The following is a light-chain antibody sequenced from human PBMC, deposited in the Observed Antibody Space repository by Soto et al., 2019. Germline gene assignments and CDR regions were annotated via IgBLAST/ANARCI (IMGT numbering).Light chain of an antibody. Sequence: EIQMTHSPSSLSASVVYRVTISFRSSQSISSYLNWYQQKPGKAPKLLIYATSSLQGGVPSRFSGSGSGTDFTLTISSLQPEDFASYHCQQNYRDTPWTFGQGTKVDIK. CDR2: ATS. V-gene: IGKV1-39*01. CDR1: QSISSY. J-gene: IGKJ1*01. CDR3: QQNYRDTPWT.